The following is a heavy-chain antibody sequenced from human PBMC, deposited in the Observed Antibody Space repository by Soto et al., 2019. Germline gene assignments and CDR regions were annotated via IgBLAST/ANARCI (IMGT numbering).Heavy chain of an antibody. Sequence: EVQLVQSGAEVKKPGESLRISCKGSGYSFTSYWISWVRQMPGKGLEWMGRIDPSDSYTNYSPSFQGHVTISADKSISTAYLQWSSLKASDTAMYYWARRSSPTTVTKHYYYYYGMDVWGQGTTVTVSS. V-gene: IGHV5-10-1*01. CDR3: ARRSSPTTVTKHYYYYYGMDV. D-gene: IGHD4-17*01. J-gene: IGHJ6*02. CDR2: IDPSDSYT. CDR1: GYSFTSYW.